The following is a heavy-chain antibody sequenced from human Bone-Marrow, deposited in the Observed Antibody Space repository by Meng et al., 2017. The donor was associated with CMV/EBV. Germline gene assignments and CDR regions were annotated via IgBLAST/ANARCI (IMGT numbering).Heavy chain of an antibody. J-gene: IGHJ6*02. CDR1: GFTFSSYA. CDR2: ISYDGSNK. CDR3: VRDPMTTVTIYYGMDV. V-gene: IGHV3-30-3*01. Sequence: GGSLRLSCAASGFTFSSYAMHWVRQAPGKGLEWVAVISYDGSNKYYADSVKGRFTISRDNSKNTLYLQMNSLRAEDTAVYYCVRDPMTTVTIYYGMDVWGQGTTVTVSS. D-gene: IGHD4-11*01.